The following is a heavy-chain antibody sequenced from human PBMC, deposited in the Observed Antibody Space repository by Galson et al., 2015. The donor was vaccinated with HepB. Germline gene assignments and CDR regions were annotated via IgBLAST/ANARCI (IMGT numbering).Heavy chain of an antibody. CDR2: ISAYNGNT. D-gene: IGHD2-21*01. J-gene: IGHJ3*02. Sequence: SVKVSCKASGYPFTRYGISWVRQAPGQGLEWMGWISAYNGNTKYAEKFQGRVTMTTDTSTTTAYMELRSPRSDDTAVYYCARVDPGDDAFDIWGQGTMVTVS. CDR3: ARVDPGDDAFDI. V-gene: IGHV1-18*01. CDR1: GYPFTRYG.